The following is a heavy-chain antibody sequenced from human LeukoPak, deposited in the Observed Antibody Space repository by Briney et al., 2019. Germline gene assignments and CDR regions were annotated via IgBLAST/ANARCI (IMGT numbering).Heavy chain of an antibody. CDR3: AKGDGYNNFDY. J-gene: IGHJ4*02. V-gene: IGHV5-51*01. Sequence: GESLKISCKGSGYSFTKYWVGWVRRMPGKGLEWMGIIYPGDSDTRYSPSFQGQVTISADKSVSTAYLQWSTLKASDTAMYYCAKGDGYNNFDYWGQGTLVTVSS. D-gene: IGHD5-24*01. CDR2: IYPGDSDT. CDR1: GYSFTKYW.